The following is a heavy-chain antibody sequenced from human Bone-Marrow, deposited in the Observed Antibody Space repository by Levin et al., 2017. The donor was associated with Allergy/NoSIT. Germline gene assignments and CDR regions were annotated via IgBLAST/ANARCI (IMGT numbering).Heavy chain of an antibody. CDR2: IKQDGSEK. D-gene: IGHD5-18*01. J-gene: IGHJ4*02. Sequence: GGSLRLSCVASGFIFSGYWMNWVRQAPGKGLEWVANIKQDGSEKNYVGSVKGRFTISRDNAKNSVYLQMNSLRDEDTAVYYCARARIEVWSVDFDNWGQGTLVTVSS. CDR3: ARARIEVWSVDFDN. V-gene: IGHV3-7*04. CDR1: GFIFSGYW.